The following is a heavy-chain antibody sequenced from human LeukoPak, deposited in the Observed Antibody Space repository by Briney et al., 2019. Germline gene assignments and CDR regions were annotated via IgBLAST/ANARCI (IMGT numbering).Heavy chain of an antibody. CDR1: GDSFPSNHLP. J-gene: IGHJ6*02. D-gene: IGHD3-22*01. CDR2: TYYRSKWYN. CDR3: AREDSGESPNSGYWGYPYYYYGMNV. V-gene: IGHV6-1*01. Sequence: SQTLPHTFASSGDSFPSNHLPCNWIRQSPSRGLEWLGRTYYRSKWYNDYAVSVKSRITINPDTSKNQFSLQLNSVTPEDTAVYYCAREDSGESPNSGYWGYPYYYYGMNVWAKAQTSTVSS.